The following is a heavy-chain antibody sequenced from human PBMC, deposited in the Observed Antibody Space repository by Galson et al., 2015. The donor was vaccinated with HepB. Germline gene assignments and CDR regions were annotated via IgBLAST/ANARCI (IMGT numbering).Heavy chain of an antibody. J-gene: IGHJ4*02. Sequence: SLRLSCAASGFTFSSYAMHWVRQDPGKGMQWVAIIPYNGSYKYYADSVKGRFTLSRDNSKNTLYLQMSSLRAEYTAVYYCAREGMAGTLDYWGQGTLITVSS. CDR1: GFTFSSYA. D-gene: IGHD6-19*01. CDR2: IPYNGSYK. CDR3: AREGMAGTLDY. V-gene: IGHV3-30-3*01.